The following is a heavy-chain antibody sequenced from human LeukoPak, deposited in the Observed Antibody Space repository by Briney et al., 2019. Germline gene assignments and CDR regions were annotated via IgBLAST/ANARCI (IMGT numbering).Heavy chain of an antibody. Sequence: SETLSLTCAVSGGSISSGGYSWSWIRQPPGKGLEWIGYIYHSGSTHYNPSLKSRVTISVDRSKNQFSLKLSSVTAADTAVYYCARRDVSWFDPWGQGTLVTVSS. CDR3: ARRDVSWFDP. J-gene: IGHJ5*02. CDR2: IYHSGST. V-gene: IGHV4-30-2*01. D-gene: IGHD2-21*01. CDR1: GGSISSGGYS.